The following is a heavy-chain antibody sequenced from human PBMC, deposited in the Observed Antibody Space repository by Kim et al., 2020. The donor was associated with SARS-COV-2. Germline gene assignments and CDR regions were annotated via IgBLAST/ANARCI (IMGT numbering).Heavy chain of an antibody. Sequence: ASVKVSCKTSGHFFTRDSIHWVRQAPGQGLEWMGGIDCGNGNTIYSQKFQGRVTFTTDTSASTAYMELSVLRSEDSAVYYCLGGFYFDYWGEGTLVTGS. J-gene: IGHJ4*02. D-gene: IGHD3-16*01. CDR3: LGGFYFDY. CDR1: GHFFTRDS. CDR2: IDCGNGNT. V-gene: IGHV1-3*01.